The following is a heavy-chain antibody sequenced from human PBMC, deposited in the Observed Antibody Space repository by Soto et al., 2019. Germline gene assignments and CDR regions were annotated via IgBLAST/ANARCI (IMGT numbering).Heavy chain of an antibody. CDR2: IYYSGST. V-gene: IGHV4-30-4*01. Sequence: QVQLQESGPGLVKPSQTLSLTCTVSGGSISSGDYYWSWIRQPPGKGLEWIGYIYYSGSTYYNPSLKSRVTISVDTSKNQFSLKLSSVTAADTAVYYCARCVVVVAAHPGHYGMDVWGQGTTVTVSS. CDR1: GGSISSGDYY. J-gene: IGHJ6*02. CDR3: ARCVVVVAAHPGHYGMDV. D-gene: IGHD2-15*01.